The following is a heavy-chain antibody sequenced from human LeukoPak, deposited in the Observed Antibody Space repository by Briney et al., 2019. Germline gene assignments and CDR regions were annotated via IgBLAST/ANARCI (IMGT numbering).Heavy chain of an antibody. CDR2: ITPNSGGT. V-gene: IGHV1-2*06. CDR3: ARGDTTSGSGFDD. J-gene: IGHJ4*02. Sequence: ASVKVSCKASGYTFTRYYMHWVRQAPGQGLEWMGRITPNSGGTNYAQKFQGRVTMTRDTSISTAYMELSRLRSDDTAVYYCARGDTTSGSGFDDWGQGTLVTVSS. CDR1: GYTFTRYY. D-gene: IGHD3-10*01.